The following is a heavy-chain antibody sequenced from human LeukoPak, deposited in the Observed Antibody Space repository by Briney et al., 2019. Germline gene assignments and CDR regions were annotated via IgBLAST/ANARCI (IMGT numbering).Heavy chain of an antibody. V-gene: IGHV4-59*01. CDR3: ARDRRGLDY. D-gene: IGHD3-16*01. CDR2: IYYSGST. Sequence: SETLSLTCTVSGGSISSYYWSWIRQPPGKGLEWIGYIYYSGSTNYNPSLKSRVTISVDTSKNQFSLKLSSVTAADTAVYYCARDRRGLDYWGQGTLVTASS. CDR1: GGSISSYY. J-gene: IGHJ4*02.